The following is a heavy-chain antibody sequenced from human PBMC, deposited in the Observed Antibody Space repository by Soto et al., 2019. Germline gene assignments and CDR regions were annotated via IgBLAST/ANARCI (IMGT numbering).Heavy chain of an antibody. CDR2: IIPNFGTA. V-gene: IGHV1-69*01. J-gene: IGHJ4*02. CDR3: ARDVGGEATIRY. CDR1: GGSSTNFV. Sequence: QVQLVQFGLEVTKPGSSVKVSSKALGGSSTNFVFSWCGQAPGQGLEWMGGIIPNFGTANYAQKFQGKVTITADETTRTAYLELSGLTSEDTSVYYCARDVGGEATIRYWGQGTLVTVSS. D-gene: IGHD5-12*01.